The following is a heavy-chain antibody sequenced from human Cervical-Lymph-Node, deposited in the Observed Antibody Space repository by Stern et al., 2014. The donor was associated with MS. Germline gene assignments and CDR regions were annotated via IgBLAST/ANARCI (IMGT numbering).Heavy chain of an antibody. CDR1: GGYIRLSSYY. CDR2: VYYNGHT. Sequence: QLQLQESGPGLVKPSETLSLTCSVSGGYIRLSSYYWGWIRQPPGKGLEWIGSVYYNGHTSYNPSLKSRVTISVDTSKNQFSLKLGSVTAADTAVYYCARRELDGGYDWRYNWFDPWGQGTLVTVSS. D-gene: IGHD5-12*01. V-gene: IGHV4-39*01. CDR3: ARRELDGGYDWRYNWFDP. J-gene: IGHJ5*02.